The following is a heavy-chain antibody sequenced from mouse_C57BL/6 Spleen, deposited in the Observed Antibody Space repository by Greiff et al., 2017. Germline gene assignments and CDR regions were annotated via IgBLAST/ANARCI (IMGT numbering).Heavy chain of an antibody. J-gene: IGHJ1*03. CDR2: ISGGGGNT. D-gene: IGHD2-5*01. V-gene: IGHV5-9*01. CDR1: GFTFSSYT. Sequence: EVQGVESGGGLVKPGGSLKLSCAASGFTFSSYTMSWVRQTPEKRLEWVATISGGGGNTYYPDSVKGRFTISRDNAKNTLYLQMSSLRSEDTALYYCARPYSNYGYWYFDVWGTGTTVTVSS. CDR3: ARPYSNYGYWYFDV.